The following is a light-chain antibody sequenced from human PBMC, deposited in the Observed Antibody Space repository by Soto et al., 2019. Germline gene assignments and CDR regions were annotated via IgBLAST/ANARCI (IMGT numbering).Light chain of an antibody. V-gene: IGKV1-5*01. CDR1: QSISSW. CDR3: QQYNSYSGT. CDR2: DAS. J-gene: IGKJ1*01. Sequence: DIPMTQSPSTLSASVGDRVTITCRASQSISSWLAWYQQKPGKAPKLLIYDASSLESGVPSRFSGSGSGTEFTLTISSLQTDDFATYYCQQYNSYSGTFGQGTKVEIK.